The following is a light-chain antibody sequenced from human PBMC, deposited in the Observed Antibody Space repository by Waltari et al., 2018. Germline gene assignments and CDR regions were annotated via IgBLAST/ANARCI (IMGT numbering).Light chain of an antibody. J-gene: IGLJ3*02. V-gene: IGLV2-14*03. CDR1: SSDIGAYDY. Sequence: QSALTQPASVSGSPGQSITISCIGTSSDIGAYDYVSWYQQTPGKAPKLLIYDVTKWPSVISIRFSGSKSGNTASLTISGLQTEDEAHYYCSSFTSSTTWVFGGGTKVTVL. CDR2: DVT. CDR3: SSFTSSTTWV.